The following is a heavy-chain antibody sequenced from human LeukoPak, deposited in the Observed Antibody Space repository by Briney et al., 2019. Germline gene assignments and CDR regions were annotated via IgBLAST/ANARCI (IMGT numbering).Heavy chain of an antibody. D-gene: IGHD6-19*01. V-gene: IGHV3-48*04. CDR3: ASIFGYSSGQDAFDI. CDR2: ISSSSSTI. Sequence: GGSLRLSCAASGFTFSSYSMNWVRQAPGKGLEWVSYISSSSSTIYYADSVKGRFTISRDNAKNSLYLQMNSPRAEDTAVYYCASIFGYSSGQDAFDIWGQGTMVTVSS. J-gene: IGHJ3*02. CDR1: GFTFSSYS.